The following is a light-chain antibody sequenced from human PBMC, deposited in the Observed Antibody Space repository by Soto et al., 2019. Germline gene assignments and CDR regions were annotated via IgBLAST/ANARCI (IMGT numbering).Light chain of an antibody. V-gene: IGKV1-39*01. CDR1: QGISTY. J-gene: IGKJ1*01. Sequence: DIQMTQSPSSLSASVADRVSITCRASQGISTYLNWYLQKPGKAPKLLIYAASSLQSGVPSRFSGSGSETDFTLTISSLQPEDFATYSCQQSYSTTWTFGQGTKVDIK. CDR2: AAS. CDR3: QQSYSTTWT.